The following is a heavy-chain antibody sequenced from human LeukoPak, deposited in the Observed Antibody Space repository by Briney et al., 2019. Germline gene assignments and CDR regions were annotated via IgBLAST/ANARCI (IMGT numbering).Heavy chain of an antibody. CDR2: IYHSGST. D-gene: IGHD2-15*01. V-gene: IGHV4-30-2*01. Sequence: SQTLSLTCAVPGGSISSGGYSWSWIRQPPGKGLEWIGYIYHSGSTYYNPSLKSRVTISVDRSKNQFSLKLSSVTAADTAVYYCARARVVAASYYFDYWGQGTLVTVSS. CDR3: ARARVVAASYYFDY. J-gene: IGHJ4*02. CDR1: GGSISSGGYS.